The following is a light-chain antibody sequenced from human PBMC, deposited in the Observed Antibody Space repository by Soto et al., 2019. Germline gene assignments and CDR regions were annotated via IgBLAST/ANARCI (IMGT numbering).Light chain of an antibody. CDR2: GAS. J-gene: IGKJ2*01. V-gene: IGKV3-20*01. CDR1: QSVNSNY. CDR3: QQYGTSPHT. Sequence: EIVLTQSPGTLSLSPGERATLSCRASQSVNSNYLAWYQQKPGQVPRPLIYGASIRAAGVPDRLSGSGSGKDFPLTISRLEPEDYSVYYWQQYGTSPHTFGQGTKLEIK.